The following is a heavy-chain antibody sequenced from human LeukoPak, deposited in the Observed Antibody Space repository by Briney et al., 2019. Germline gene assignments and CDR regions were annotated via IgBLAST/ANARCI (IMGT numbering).Heavy chain of an antibody. J-gene: IGHJ1*01. Sequence: SGGSLRLSCAASGFTFSSYNMNWVRQAPGKGLEWVSYISSSSSTIYYADSVKGRFTISRDNSKNTLYLQMNSLRAEDTAVYYCAKDYFVYSSGYRKPGYFQHWGQGTLVTVSS. CDR2: ISSSSSTI. V-gene: IGHV3-48*01. CDR1: GFTFSSYN. D-gene: IGHD3-22*01. CDR3: AKDYFVYSSGYRKPGYFQH.